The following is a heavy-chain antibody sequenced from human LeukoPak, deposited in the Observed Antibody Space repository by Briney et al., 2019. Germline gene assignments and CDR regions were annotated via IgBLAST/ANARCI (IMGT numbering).Heavy chain of an antibody. CDR1: GGSFSGYY. CDR2: INHSGST. J-gene: IGHJ4*02. V-gene: IGHV4-34*01. D-gene: IGHD3-3*01. Sequence: SETLSLTCAVYGGSFSGYYWSWIRQPPGKGLEWIGEINHSGSTNYNPSLKSRVTISVDTSKNQFSLKLSSVTAADTAVYYCARWDFWSGYHFDYWGQGTLVTVPS. CDR3: ARWDFWSGYHFDY.